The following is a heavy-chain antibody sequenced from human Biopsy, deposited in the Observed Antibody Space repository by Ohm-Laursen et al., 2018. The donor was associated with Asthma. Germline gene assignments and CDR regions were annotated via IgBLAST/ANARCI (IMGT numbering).Heavy chain of an antibody. Sequence: SLRLSCTASGFTFSSNGMHWVRQAPGKGLGWVAVIWYDGSKKYYADSVKGRFTISRDNSKNTLYLQLNSLRAEDTAVYYCASSPYYDFWSGWENGMDVWGQGTTVTVSS. CDR2: IWYDGSKK. CDR1: GFTFSSNG. J-gene: IGHJ6*02. V-gene: IGHV3-33*01. CDR3: ASSPYYDFWSGWENGMDV. D-gene: IGHD3-3*01.